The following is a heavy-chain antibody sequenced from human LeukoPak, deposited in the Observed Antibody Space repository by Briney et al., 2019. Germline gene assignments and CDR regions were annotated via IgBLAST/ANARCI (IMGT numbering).Heavy chain of an antibody. Sequence: GESLKISCKISGDRLTNNWIGWVRQVPGKGLEWLGLIYPGNSDTRYSPFFQGQVTFSVDTSIRTAYLHWGGLKASDTAMYYCARFALTSSLDYWGQGTLVTVSS. J-gene: IGHJ4*02. V-gene: IGHV5-51*01. CDR1: GDRLTNNW. D-gene: IGHD6-13*01. CDR2: IYPGNSDT. CDR3: ARFALTSSLDY.